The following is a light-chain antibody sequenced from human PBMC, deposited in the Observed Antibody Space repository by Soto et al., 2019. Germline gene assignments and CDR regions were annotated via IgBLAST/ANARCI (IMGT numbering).Light chain of an antibody. V-gene: IGKV1-39*01. CDR3: QQSYSIPWT. CDR1: QSISSY. J-gene: IGKJ1*01. Sequence: DIQMTQSPSSLSGSVGDRVTITCRASQSISSYLNWYQQKPGKAPKVLIYAASSLQSGVPSRFSGSGSGTDFTLTISSLQPEDFATYYCQQSYSIPWTFGQGTKVEI. CDR2: AAS.